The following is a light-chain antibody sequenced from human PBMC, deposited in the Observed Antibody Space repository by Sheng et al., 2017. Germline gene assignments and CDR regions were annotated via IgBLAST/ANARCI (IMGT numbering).Light chain of an antibody. J-gene: IGKJ4*01. CDR3: QQYNSWPLT. CDR1: QSVSDY. Sequence: EIVLTQSPATLSLSPGERATLSCRASQSVSDYLAWYQQKPGQAPRLLIYGATTRVTGIPARFSGSGSGTDFTLTISSLQSEDFAVYYCQQYNSWPLTFGGGTKVEIK. CDR2: GAT. V-gene: IGKV3-15*01.